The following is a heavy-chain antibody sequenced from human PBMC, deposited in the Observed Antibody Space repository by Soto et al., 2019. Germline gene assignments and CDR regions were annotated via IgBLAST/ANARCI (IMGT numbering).Heavy chain of an antibody. CDR3: AKDGKAGYGMDV. D-gene: IGHD1-26*01. J-gene: IGHJ6*02. CDR2: ISYDGGSK. CDR1: GFTFSSYG. V-gene: IGHV3-30*18. Sequence: QVQLVESGGGVVQPGRSLRLSCAASGFTFSSYGMHWVRQAPGKGLEWVAVISYDGGSKYYADSVKGRLTISRDNLKNTLYLQMNSLRAEDTAVYYCAKDGKAGYGMDVWGQGTTVTVSS.